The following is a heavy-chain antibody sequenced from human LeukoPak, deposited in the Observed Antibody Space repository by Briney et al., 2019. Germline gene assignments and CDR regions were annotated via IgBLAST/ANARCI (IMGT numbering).Heavy chain of an antibody. J-gene: IGHJ4*02. CDR1: GSPVIPNK. Sequence: GGSLRLSCAASGSPVIPNKLNWVRQAQGRGLEWVSVVYSGGSTFYADSVKGRFTISRDNSKNTLYLQMNSLRVEDTAVYYCARLANPSGYWDWGQGTLVTVSS. V-gene: IGHV3-53*01. CDR3: ARLANPSGYWD. D-gene: IGHD3-22*01. CDR2: VYSGGST.